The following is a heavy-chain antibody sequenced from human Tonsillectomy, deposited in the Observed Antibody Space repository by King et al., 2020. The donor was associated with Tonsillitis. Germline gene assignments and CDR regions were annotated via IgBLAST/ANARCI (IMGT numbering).Heavy chain of an antibody. V-gene: IGHV3-53*04. J-gene: IGHJ4*02. D-gene: IGHD3-22*01. Sequence: EVQLVESGGGLVQPGGSLRLSCEASGFTVSSSYVSWVRQAPGKGLEWVSVIYSAGNTYYADSVTGRFTMSRHNSKNTLFLQMNSLRAEDTAVYYCARGRLGYYDTSGYLYFDYWGQGTLVTVSS. CDR2: IYSAGNT. CDR1: GFTVSSSY. CDR3: ARGRLGYYDTSGYLYFDY.